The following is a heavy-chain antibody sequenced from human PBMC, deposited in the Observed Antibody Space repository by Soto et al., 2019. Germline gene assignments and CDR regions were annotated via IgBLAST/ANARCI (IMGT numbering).Heavy chain of an antibody. CDR1: GFTFRSYS. V-gene: IGHV3-21*01. CDR3: ARDDCSGGSCYQDPYYYYGMDV. J-gene: IGHJ6*02. Sequence: LRRSCAASGFTFRSYSMNWVRQAPGKGLEWVSSISSSSSYIYYADSVKGRFTISRDNAKNSLYLQMNSLRAEDTAVYYCARDDCSGGSCYQDPYYYYGMDVWGQGTTVTVSS. CDR2: ISSSSSYI. D-gene: IGHD2-15*01.